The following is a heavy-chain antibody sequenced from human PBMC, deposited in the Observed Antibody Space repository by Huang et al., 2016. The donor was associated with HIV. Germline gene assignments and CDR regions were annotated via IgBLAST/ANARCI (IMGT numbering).Heavy chain of an antibody. V-gene: IGHV3-48*02. CDR3: ARDLRGYDSTFDFYYYYGMDV. J-gene: IGHJ6*02. Sequence: EVQLVESGGDLVQPGGSLRLSCAASGFIFINFRLNWVRQTPGKGLEWVSYISARGASIDYAASAKGRFTVSRDDAKKSLYLQLNSLRDEDTAVYYCARDLRGYDSTFDFYYYYGMDVWGQGTTVTVSS. CDR1: GFIFINFR. D-gene: IGHD3-22*01. CDR2: ISARGASI.